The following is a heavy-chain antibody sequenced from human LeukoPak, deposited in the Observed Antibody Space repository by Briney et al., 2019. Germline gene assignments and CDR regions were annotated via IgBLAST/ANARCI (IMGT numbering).Heavy chain of an antibody. CDR3: AKDLYGDYGSWFDP. CDR2: ISWNSGSI. Sequence: GGSLRLSCAASGFTFDDYAMHWVRQAPGKGLEWVSGISWNSGSIGYADSVKGRFTISRDNAKNSLYLQMNSLRAEDTALYYCAKDLYGDYGSWFDPWGQGTLVTVSS. V-gene: IGHV3-9*01. CDR1: GFTFDDYA. D-gene: IGHD4-17*01. J-gene: IGHJ5*02.